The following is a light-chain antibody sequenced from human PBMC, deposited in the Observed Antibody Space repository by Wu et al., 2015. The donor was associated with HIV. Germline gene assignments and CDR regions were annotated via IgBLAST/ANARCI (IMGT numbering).Light chain of an antibody. CDR1: QSVSSN. CDR3: QQYNNWPSWT. CDR2: GAS. V-gene: IGKV3-15*01. J-gene: IGKJ1*01. Sequence: EIVMTQSPATLSVSPGGRATLSCRASQSVSSNLAWYQQKPGQAPRLLIYGASTRATGIPARFSGSGSGTEFTLTISSLQSEDFAVYYCQQYNNWPSWTFGQGTEGGNQT.